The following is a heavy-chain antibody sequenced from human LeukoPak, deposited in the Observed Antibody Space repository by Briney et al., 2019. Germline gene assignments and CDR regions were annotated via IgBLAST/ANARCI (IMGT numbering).Heavy chain of an antibody. Sequence: TSETLSLTCSVSDCSIRSSDDYWGFVRQTPGKGLEWMGSIYYTGSSHYNPSLKSRATISVDTSKNQFSLKLSSVTAADTAVYYCARYGSGSYGYYMDVWGKGTTVTISS. CDR3: ARYGSGSYGYYMDV. CDR1: DCSIRSSDDY. J-gene: IGHJ6*03. CDR2: IYYTGSS. V-gene: IGHV4-39*07. D-gene: IGHD3-10*01.